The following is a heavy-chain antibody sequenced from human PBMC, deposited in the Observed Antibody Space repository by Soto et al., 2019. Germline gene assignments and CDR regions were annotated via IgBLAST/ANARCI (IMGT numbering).Heavy chain of an antibody. CDR1: GFTFSSYG. CDR2: IWYDGSNK. D-gene: IGHD3-10*01. J-gene: IGHJ4*02. V-gene: IGHV3-33*01. CDR3: ARGTGLLWFGESVMGLDY. Sequence: GGSLRLSCAASGFTFSSYGMHWVRQAPGKGLEWVAVIWYDGSNKYYADSVRGRFTISRDNSKNTLYLQMNSLRAEDTAVYYCARGTGLLWFGESVMGLDYWGQGTRVTVAS.